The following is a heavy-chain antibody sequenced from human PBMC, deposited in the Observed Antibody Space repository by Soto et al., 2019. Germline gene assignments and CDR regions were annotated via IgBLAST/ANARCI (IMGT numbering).Heavy chain of an antibody. CDR2: IYYTGRT. J-gene: IGHJ4*02. Sequence: PSETLCVTCTVAGGSIGDYYGSWIRQPPGKGLEWIAYIYYTGRTFYNPSLKGRVTISVDTSKNQFSLKLSSVTAADTAVYYCARKSSIYTHGQPDYWGQGPLVTVSS. CDR1: GGSIGDYY. V-gene: IGHV4-59*01. D-gene: IGHD5-18*01. CDR3: ARKSSIYTHGQPDY.